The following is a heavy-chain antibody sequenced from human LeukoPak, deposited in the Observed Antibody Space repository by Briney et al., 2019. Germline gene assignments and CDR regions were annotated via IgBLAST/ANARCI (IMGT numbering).Heavy chain of an antibody. Sequence: GGSLRLSCAASGFTFSSYAMSWVRQAPGKGLEWVSAISGSGGSTYYADSVKGRFTISRDDSKNTLYLQMNSLRAEDTAVYYCAKDEMTTVTYYYYYGMDVWGQGTTVSVSS. CDR2: ISGSGGST. CDR1: GFTFSSYA. CDR3: AKDEMTTVTYYYYYGMDV. V-gene: IGHV3-23*01. D-gene: IGHD4-17*01. J-gene: IGHJ6*02.